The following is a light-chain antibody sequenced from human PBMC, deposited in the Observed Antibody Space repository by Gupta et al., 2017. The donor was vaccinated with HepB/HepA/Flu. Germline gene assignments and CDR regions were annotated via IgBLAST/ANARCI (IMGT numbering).Light chain of an antibody. CDR2: NVS. J-gene: IGKJ2*01. Sequence: DVVMSQSPLSLPVPLGQPASISCRSTQSLLVSDGNTYLNWFQQRPGQSPRLLIYNVSNRDSGVPDRFSGSGSGTDFTLKISRVEAEDFGVYYCMQGTHWPQTFGQGTKVEIK. CDR3: MQGTHWPQT. CDR1: QSLLVSDGNTY. V-gene: IGKV2-30*01.